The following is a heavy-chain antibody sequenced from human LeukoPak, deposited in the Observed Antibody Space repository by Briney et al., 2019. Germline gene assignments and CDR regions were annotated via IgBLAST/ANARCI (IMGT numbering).Heavy chain of an antibody. D-gene: IGHD2-21*01. CDR3: AKAQYWGLLSGDY. J-gene: IGHJ4*02. CDR1: GGSISSYY. Sequence: ETLSLTCTVSGGSISSYYWSWIRQPPGKGLEWVSAISGSGGSTYYADSVKGRFTISRDNSKNTLYLQMNSLRAEDTAVYYCAKAQYWGLLSGDYWGQGTLVTVSS. V-gene: IGHV3-23*01. CDR2: ISGSGGST.